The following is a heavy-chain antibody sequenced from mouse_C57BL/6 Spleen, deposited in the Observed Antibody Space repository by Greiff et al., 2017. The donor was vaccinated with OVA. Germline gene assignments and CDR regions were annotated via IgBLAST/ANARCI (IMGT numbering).Heavy chain of an antibody. CDR2: ISDGGSYT. Sequence: EVQRVESGGGLVKPGGSLKLSCAASGFTFSSYAMSWVRQTPEKRLEWVATISDGGSYTYYPDNVKGRFTISRDNAKNNLYLQMSHLKSEDTAMYYCAREAYYSNYWYFDVWGTGTTVTVSS. V-gene: IGHV5-4*01. J-gene: IGHJ1*03. D-gene: IGHD2-5*01. CDR1: GFTFSSYA. CDR3: AREAYYSNYWYFDV.